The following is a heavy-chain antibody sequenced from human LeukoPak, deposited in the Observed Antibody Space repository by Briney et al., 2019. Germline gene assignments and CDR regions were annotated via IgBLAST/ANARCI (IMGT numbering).Heavy chain of an antibody. CDR3: ARVNPPFAYCGGDCYSGVAFDI. D-gene: IGHD2-21*02. J-gene: IGHJ3*02. Sequence: PSQTLSLTCAVSDGSISSGGYSWSWIRQPPGKGLEWIGYIYHSGSTYYNPSLKSRVTISVDRSKNQFFLKLSSVTAADTAVYYCARVNPPFAYCGGDCYSGVAFDIWGQGTMVTVSS. CDR2: IYHSGST. CDR1: DGSISSGGYS. V-gene: IGHV4-30-2*01.